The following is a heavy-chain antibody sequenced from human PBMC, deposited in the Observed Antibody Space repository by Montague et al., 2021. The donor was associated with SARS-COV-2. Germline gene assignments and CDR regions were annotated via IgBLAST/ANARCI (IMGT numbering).Heavy chain of an antibody. J-gene: IGHJ6*02. CDR1: GDSVSSHSAA. V-gene: IGHV6-1*01. CDR2: TYYRSKWYN. CDR3: ARQPLGYDFVYYCYGMDV. Sequence: CAISGDSVSSHSAAWNWIRQSPSRGLEWLGRTYYRSKWYNDYAVSVKSRITINPDTSKNQFSLQLNSVTPEDTAVYYCARQPLGYDFVYYCYGMDVWGQGTTVTVSS. D-gene: IGHD5-12*01.